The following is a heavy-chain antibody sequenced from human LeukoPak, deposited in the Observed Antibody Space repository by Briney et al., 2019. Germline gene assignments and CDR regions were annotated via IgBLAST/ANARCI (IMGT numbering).Heavy chain of an antibody. V-gene: IGHV1-69*05. D-gene: IGHD1-1*01. J-gene: IGHJ5*02. CDR2: IIPIFGTA. CDR1: GGTFSSYA. Sequence: SSVKVSCTASGGTFSSYAISWVRQAPGQGLEWMGGIIPIFGTANYAQKFQGRVTITTDESTSTAYMELSSLRSEDTAVYYCARGYSSGADYNWFDPWGQGTLVTVSS. CDR3: ARGYSSGADYNWFDP.